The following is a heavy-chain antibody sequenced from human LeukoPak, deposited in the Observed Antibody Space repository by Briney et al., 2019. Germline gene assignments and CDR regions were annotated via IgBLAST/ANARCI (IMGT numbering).Heavy chain of an antibody. D-gene: IGHD2-2*01. J-gene: IGHJ4*02. CDR1: GYSFTSYW. V-gene: IGHV5-10-1*01. CDR3: ARRYCSSTSCYDY. CDR2: IDPSDSYT. Sequence: GESLKISCKGSGYSFTSYWISWVRQMPGKGLEWMGRIDPSDSYTNYSPSFQGHVTISADKSISTAYLQWGSLKASDTAMYYCARRYCSSTSCYDYWGQGTLVTVSS.